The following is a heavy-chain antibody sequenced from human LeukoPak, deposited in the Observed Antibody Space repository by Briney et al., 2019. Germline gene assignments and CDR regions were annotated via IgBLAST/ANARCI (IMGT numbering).Heavy chain of an antibody. D-gene: IGHD5-18*01. J-gene: IGHJ5*02. CDR3: ASCGYSYGQFDP. CDR1: GGSIRSSSYY. V-gene: IGHV4-39*07. CDR2: FYYSVNT. Sequence: PSETLSLTCTVSGGSIRSSSYYWGWVRQPPGKGLEWIGNFYYSVNTFYNPSLKSRVTISVDTSKNQFSLELSSVAAADTAVYYCASCGYSYGQFDPWGQGTLVTVSS.